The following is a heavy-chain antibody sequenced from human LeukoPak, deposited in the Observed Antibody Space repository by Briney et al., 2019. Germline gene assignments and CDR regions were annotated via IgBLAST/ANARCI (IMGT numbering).Heavy chain of an antibody. CDR2: IWYDGSNK. D-gene: IGHD3-10*01. J-gene: IGHJ4*02. CDR1: GFTFSSYS. V-gene: IGHV3-33*08. CDR3: ARDPIWFGEFGYFDY. Sequence: GGSLRLSCAASGFTFSSYSMNWVRQAPGKGLEWVAVIWYDGSNKYYADSVKGRFTISRDNSKNTLYLQMNSLRAEDTAVYYCARDPIWFGEFGYFDYWGQGTLVTVSS.